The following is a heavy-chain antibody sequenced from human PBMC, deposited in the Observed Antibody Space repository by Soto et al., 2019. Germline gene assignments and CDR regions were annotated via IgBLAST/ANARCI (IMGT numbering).Heavy chain of an antibody. CDR3: ARRKGDYYDSSGYHYYFDY. CDR2: INPNTGGT. CDR1: GSPFTDYY. Sequence: SVQVACKASGSPFTDYYGHWVRQAPGQGLEWMGWINPNTGGTKSAQKFQGRVTMTRDTSISTAYMELSRLRSDDTAVYSCARRKGDYYDSSGYHYYFDYWGQGTLVTVSS. J-gene: IGHJ4*02. V-gene: IGHV1-2*02. D-gene: IGHD3-22*01.